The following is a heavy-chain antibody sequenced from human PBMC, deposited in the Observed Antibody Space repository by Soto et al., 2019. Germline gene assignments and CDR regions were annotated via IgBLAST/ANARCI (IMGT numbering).Heavy chain of an antibody. Sequence: SETLSLTCTVSGGSVSSGSYYWSWIRQPPGKGLEWIGYIYYSGSTNYNPSLKSRVTVSVDTSKKQFSLKLSSVTAADTAVYYCARCALDYFDYWGQGTLVTVSS. CDR2: IYYSGST. V-gene: IGHV4-61*01. CDR3: ARCALDYFDY. CDR1: GGSVSSGSYY. J-gene: IGHJ4*02.